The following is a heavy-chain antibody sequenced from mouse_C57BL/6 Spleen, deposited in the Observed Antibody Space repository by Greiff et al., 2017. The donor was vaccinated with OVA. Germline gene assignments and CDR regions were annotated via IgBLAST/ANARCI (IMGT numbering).Heavy chain of an antibody. CDR2: ILPGSGST. D-gene: IGHD1-1*01. J-gene: IGHJ2*01. CDR1: GYTFTGYW. V-gene: IGHV1-9*01. Sequence: VMLVESGAELMKPGASVKLSCKATGYTFTGYWIEWVKQRPGHGLEWIGEILPGSGSTNYNEKFKGKATFTADTSSNTAYMQLSSLTTEDSAIYYCARGRVVATGVRYFDYWGQGTTLTVSS. CDR3: ARGRVVATGVRYFDY.